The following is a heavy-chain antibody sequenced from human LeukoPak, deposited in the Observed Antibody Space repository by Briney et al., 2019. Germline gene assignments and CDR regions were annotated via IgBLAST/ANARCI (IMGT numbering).Heavy chain of an antibody. J-gene: IGHJ1*01. CDR2: IYYSGST. D-gene: IGHD1-26*01. CDR1: GDSISSSSYY. Sequence: SETLSLTCTVSGDSISSSSYYWGWIRQPPGKGLEWIGSIYYSGSTYYNPSLKSRVTISVDTSKNQFSLKLSSVTAADTAVYYCARLSGSYFPHWGQGTLVTVSS. V-gene: IGHV4-39*01. CDR3: ARLSGSYFPH.